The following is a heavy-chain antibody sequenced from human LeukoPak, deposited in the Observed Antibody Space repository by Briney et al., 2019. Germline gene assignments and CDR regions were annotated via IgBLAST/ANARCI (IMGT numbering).Heavy chain of an antibody. Sequence: GGSLRLSCAASGFTFSSYWMHWVRQAPGKGLVWVSRINSDGSSTSYADSVKGRFTISRDNAKNTLYLQMNSLRAEDTAVYYCARNSGSYYFGYWGQGTLVTVSS. J-gene: IGHJ4*02. CDR1: GFTFSSYW. D-gene: IGHD1-26*01. CDR3: ARNSGSYYFGY. V-gene: IGHV3-74*01. CDR2: INSDGSST.